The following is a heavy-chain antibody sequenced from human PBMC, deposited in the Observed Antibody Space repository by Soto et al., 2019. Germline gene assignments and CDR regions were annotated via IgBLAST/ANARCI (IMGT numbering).Heavy chain of an antibody. J-gene: IGHJ6*03. CDR3: ARVGYTDFWSGYPNYYYYYMDV. V-gene: IGHV3-21*01. CDR1: GFTFSSYS. Sequence: EVQLVESGGGLVKPGGSLRLSCAASGFTFSSYSMNWVRQAPGKGLEWVSSISSSSSYIYYADSVKGRFTISRDNAKNSLYLQMNSLRAEDTAVYYCARVGYTDFWSGYPNYYYYYMDVWGKGTTVTVSS. CDR2: ISSSSSYI. D-gene: IGHD3-3*01.